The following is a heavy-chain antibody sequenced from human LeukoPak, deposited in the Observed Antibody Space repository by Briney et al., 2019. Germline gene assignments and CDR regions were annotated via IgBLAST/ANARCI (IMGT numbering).Heavy chain of an antibody. CDR2: IIPIFGTA. CDR3: ATSPSSGWYPDY. J-gene: IGHJ4*02. CDR1: GGTFSSYA. Sequence: SVKVSCKAFGGTFSSYAISWVRQAPGQGLEWMGGIIPIFGTANYAQKFQGRVTITTDESTSTAYMELSSLRSEDTAVYYCATSPSSGWYPDYWGQGTLVTVSS. V-gene: IGHV1-69*05. D-gene: IGHD6-19*01.